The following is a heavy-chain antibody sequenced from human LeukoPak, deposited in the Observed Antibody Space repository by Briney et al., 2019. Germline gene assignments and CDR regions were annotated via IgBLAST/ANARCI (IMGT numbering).Heavy chain of an antibody. CDR2: ISSSGSTI. CDR1: GFTFSSYE. V-gene: IGHV3-48*03. D-gene: IGHD3-9*01. CDR3: ARDIWDILTGYPRGMDV. Sequence: GGSLRLSCAASGFTFSSYEMNWVRQAPGKGLEWVSYISSSGSTIYYADSVKGRFTISRDNAKNSLYLQMNSLRAEDTAVYYCARDIWDILTGYPRGMDVWGQGTTVTVSS. J-gene: IGHJ6*02.